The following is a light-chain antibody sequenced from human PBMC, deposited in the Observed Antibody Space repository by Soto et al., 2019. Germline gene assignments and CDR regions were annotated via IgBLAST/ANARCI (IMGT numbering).Light chain of an antibody. V-gene: IGKV3-11*01. CDR1: QSVGSS. CDR3: QQRRNFFT. Sequence: EIVLTQSPATLSLSPGERATLSCRASQSVGSSLGWYQQRPGQAPRLLIYDASNRATGIPARFSGSGSGTDFTLTISSLEPEDFAVYYCQQRRNFFTLGPGTKVDIK. J-gene: IGKJ3*01. CDR2: DAS.